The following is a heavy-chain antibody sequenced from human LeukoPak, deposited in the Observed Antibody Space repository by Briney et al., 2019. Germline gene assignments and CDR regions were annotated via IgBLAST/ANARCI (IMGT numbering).Heavy chain of an antibody. V-gene: IGHV3-7*01. CDR3: ARKVYASEAFDY. CDR2: IKQDGSEK. CDR1: GFTFSSYW. D-gene: IGHD2-8*01. J-gene: IGHJ4*02. Sequence: PGGSLRLSCAASGFTFSSYWMSWVRQAPGKRLEWVANIKQDGSEKYYVDFVKGRFTISRDNAKNSLYLQMNSLRAEDTTVYYCARKVYASEAFDYWGQGTLVTVSS.